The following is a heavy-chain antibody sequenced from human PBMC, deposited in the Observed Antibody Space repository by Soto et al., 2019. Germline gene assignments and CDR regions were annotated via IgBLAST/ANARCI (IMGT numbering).Heavy chain of an antibody. CDR2: IYYSGST. Sequence: PSETLSLTCTVSGGSISSYYWSWIRQPPGKGLEWIGYIYYSGSTNYNPSLKSRVTISVDTSKNQFSLKLSSVTAADTAVYYCARVAAAAGTNWFDPWGQGTLVTVS. CDR1: GGSISSYY. CDR3: ARVAAAAGTNWFDP. J-gene: IGHJ5*02. D-gene: IGHD6-13*01. V-gene: IGHV4-59*01.